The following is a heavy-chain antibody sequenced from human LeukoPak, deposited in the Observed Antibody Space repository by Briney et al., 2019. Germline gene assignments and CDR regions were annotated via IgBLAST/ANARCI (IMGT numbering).Heavy chain of an antibody. CDR2: ISAYNGNT. D-gene: IGHD2-15*01. Sequence: ASVKVSCKASGYTFTNYGIGWVRQAPGQGLEWMGWISAYNGNTNYAQKFQGRVTMTTDTSTSTAYKELRSLRSDDTAVYYCARYYYCSGGSCYSFLSYWGQGTLVTVSS. CDR1: GYTFTNYG. CDR3: ARYYYCSGGSCYSFLSY. V-gene: IGHV1-18*01. J-gene: IGHJ4*02.